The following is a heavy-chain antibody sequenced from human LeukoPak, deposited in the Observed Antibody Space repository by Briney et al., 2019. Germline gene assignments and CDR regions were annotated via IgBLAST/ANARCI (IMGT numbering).Heavy chain of an antibody. CDR1: GFTFSNAW. D-gene: IGHD3-22*01. Sequence: GGSLRLSCAASGFTFSNAWMSWVRQAPGKGLEWVGRIKSKTDGGTTDYAAPVKGRFTISRDDSKNTLYLQMNSLKTEDTAVYYCTTEGTMIVTLYAFDIWGQGTMVTVSS. V-gene: IGHV3-15*01. CDR2: IKSKTDGGTT. CDR3: TTEGTMIVTLYAFDI. J-gene: IGHJ3*02.